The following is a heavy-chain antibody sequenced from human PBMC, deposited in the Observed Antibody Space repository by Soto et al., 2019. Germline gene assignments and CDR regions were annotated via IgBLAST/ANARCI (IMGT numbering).Heavy chain of an antibody. CDR1: GGTFSSYA. J-gene: IGHJ6*02. Sequence: QVQLVQSGAEVKKPGSSVKVSCKASGGTFSSYAISWVRQAPGQGLEWMGGIIPIFGTANYAQKFQGRVTITADESTSTAYMELSSLRSEDTAVYYCARGDARGLRTIWGYYYCYYGMDVWGQGTTVTVSS. V-gene: IGHV1-69*12. D-gene: IGHD7-27*01. CDR3: ARGDARGLRTIWGYYYCYYGMDV. CDR2: IIPIFGTA.